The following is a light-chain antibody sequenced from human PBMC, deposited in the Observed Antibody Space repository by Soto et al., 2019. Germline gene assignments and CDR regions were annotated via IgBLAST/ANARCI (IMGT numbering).Light chain of an antibody. V-gene: IGLV6-57*04. CDR3: QSYHSGNVV. J-gene: IGLJ2*01. CDR1: SGSIASNY. CDR2: EDN. Sequence: NFMLTQPHSVSESPGKTVTISCTRSSGSIASNYVQGYQQRPGSAPTPVIYEDNERPSGVPDRFSGSIDSSSNSASLTISGLKTDDEADYYCQSYHSGNVVFGGGTKVTVL.